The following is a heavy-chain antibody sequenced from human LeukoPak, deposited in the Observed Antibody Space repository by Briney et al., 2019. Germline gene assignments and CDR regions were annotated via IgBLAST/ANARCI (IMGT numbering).Heavy chain of an antibody. CDR1: GFTFSSYA. CDR2: ISGSGGST. J-gene: IGHJ4*02. Sequence: PGGSLRLSCAASGFTFSSYAMSWVRQAPGKGLEWVSVISGSGGSTYYADSVKGRFTISRDSSKNTLYLQVNSLRAEDTAVYYCAKGRSGSYSGFDYWGQGTLVTVSS. V-gene: IGHV3-23*01. D-gene: IGHD1-26*01. CDR3: AKGRSGSYSGFDY.